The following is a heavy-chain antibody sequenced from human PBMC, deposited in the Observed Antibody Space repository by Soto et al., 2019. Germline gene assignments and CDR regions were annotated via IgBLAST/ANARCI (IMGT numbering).Heavy chain of an antibody. CDR1: GYTFTSYA. J-gene: IGHJ6*03. CDR3: ARGGDWTYYYYYYMDV. D-gene: IGHD1-1*01. CDR2: INAGNGNT. Sequence: GASVKVSCKASGYTFTSYAMHWVRQAPGQRLEWMGWINAGNGNTKYSQKFQGRVTITRDTSASTAYMELSSLRSEDTAVHYCARGGDWTYYYYYYMDVWGKGTTVTVSS. V-gene: IGHV1-3*01.